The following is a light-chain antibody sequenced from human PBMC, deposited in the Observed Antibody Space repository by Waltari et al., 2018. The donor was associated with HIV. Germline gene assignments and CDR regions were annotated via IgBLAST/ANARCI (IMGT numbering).Light chain of an antibody. CDR2: AAS. V-gene: IGKV1-39*01. CDR3: QQSSLTPRTPRT. Sequence: IQMTQSPSSLSASLGDRVTITCRASQSIGNYVNWYQQKPGKVPNLLIYAASRLQRGVPSRFSGSGSGTDFTLIISDLQPEDYATYYCQQSSLTPRTPRTFGQGTKVEV. J-gene: IGKJ1*01. CDR1: QSIGNY.